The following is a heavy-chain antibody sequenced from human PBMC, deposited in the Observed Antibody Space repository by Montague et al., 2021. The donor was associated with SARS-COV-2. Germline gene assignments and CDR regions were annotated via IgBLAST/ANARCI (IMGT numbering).Heavy chain of an antibody. V-gene: IGHV4-34*01. D-gene: IGHD2-2*01. CDR2: INHSGST. J-gene: IGHJ6*02. Sequence: SETRSLTCAVYGGSFSGYYWNWIRQPPGKGLEWIGEINHSGSTNYNPSLKSRVTISVDTSKNQFSLKLSSVTAADTAVYYCARVRAVPAAMRIFSLGRSYYGMDVWGQGTTVTVSS. CDR3: ARVRAVPAAMRIFSLGRSYYGMDV. CDR1: GGSFSGYY.